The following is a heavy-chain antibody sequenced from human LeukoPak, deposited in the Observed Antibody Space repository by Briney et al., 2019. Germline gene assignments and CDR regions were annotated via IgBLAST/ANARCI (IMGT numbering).Heavy chain of an antibody. J-gene: IGHJ3*02. D-gene: IGHD3-3*01. CDR1: GGSISSYY. CDR2: IYYSGST. CDR3: ARADFWSCYYPPLLHAFDI. Sequence: SETLSLTCTVSGGSISSYYWSWIRQPPGKGLEWIGYIYYSGSTNYNPSLKSRVTISVDTSKNQLSLKLSSVTAADTAMYYCARADFWSCYYPPLLHAFDIWGQGTMVTVSS. V-gene: IGHV4-59*01.